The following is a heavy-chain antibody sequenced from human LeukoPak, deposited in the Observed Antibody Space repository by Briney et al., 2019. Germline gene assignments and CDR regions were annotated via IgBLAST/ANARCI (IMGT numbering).Heavy chain of an antibody. Sequence: GASVKVSCKASGSTFTSYDINWVRQATGQGLEWMGWMNPNSGNTGYAQKFQGRVTMTRNTYISTAYMELSSLRSEDTAVSYCARYQYYDFWSGPDYWGQGTLVTVSS. CDR1: GSTFTSYD. CDR3: ARYQYYDFWSGPDY. V-gene: IGHV1-8*01. J-gene: IGHJ4*02. D-gene: IGHD3-3*01. CDR2: MNPNSGNT.